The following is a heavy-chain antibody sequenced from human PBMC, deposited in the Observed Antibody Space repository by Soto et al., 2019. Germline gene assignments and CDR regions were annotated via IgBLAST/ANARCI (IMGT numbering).Heavy chain of an antibody. Sequence: QITLKESGPTLVKPTQTLTLTCTFSGFSLSTSGVGVGCIRQPPGKALEWLALIYWDDDKRYSPSLKSRLTIPKDNSNTQVVLTMTNMDPVDTATYYCAHMGSRTPDYWCQGTLVTVSS. V-gene: IGHV2-5*02. D-gene: IGHD1-7*01. CDR1: GFSLSTSGVG. CDR2: IYWDDDK. J-gene: IGHJ4*02. CDR3: AHMGSRTPDY.